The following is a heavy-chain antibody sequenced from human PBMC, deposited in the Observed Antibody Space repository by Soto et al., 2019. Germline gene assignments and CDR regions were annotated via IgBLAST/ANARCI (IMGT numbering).Heavy chain of an antibody. J-gene: IGHJ4*02. D-gene: IGHD3-3*01. CDR1: GFTFSYYN. CDR3: ARDRQGGVALAEPDH. CDR2: ISHSGSDT. V-gene: IGHV3-21*02. Sequence: EVQLVESGGGLVKPGGSLRLSCAASGFTFSYYNMNWVRQAPGKGLEWVSSISHSGSDTYYADSVKGRFTISRDNAHSLLYLRMNSLSAEDTALYYCARDRQGGVALAEPDHWGQGTLVTVSS.